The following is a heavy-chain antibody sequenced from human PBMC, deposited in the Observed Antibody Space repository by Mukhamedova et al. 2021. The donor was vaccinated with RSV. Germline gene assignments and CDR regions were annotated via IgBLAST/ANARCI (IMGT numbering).Heavy chain of an antibody. Sequence: SWVRQAPGKGLEWVGFIRSKAYGGTTEYAASVKGRFTISRDDSKSIAYLQMNSLKTEDTAVYYCTRVLVRGKFIGYWGQGTLVNV. D-gene: IGHD3-10*01. V-gene: IGHV3-49*02. J-gene: IGHJ4*02. CDR2: IRSKAYGGTT. CDR3: TRVLVRGKFIGY.